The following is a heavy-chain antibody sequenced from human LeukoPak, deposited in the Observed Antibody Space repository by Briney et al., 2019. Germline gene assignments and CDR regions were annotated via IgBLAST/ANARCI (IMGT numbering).Heavy chain of an antibody. V-gene: IGHV1-2*03. D-gene: IGHD6-6*01. J-gene: IGHJ4*02. CDR2: INPNSGGT. Sequence: LGASVKVSRKASGYTFTGYYMHWVRQAPGQGLEWMGWINPNSGGTNYAQKFQGRVTMTRDTSISTAYMELSRLRSDDTAVYYCARVPIAARPYSYFDYWGQGTLVTVSS. CDR1: GYTFTGYY. CDR3: ARVPIAARPYSYFDY.